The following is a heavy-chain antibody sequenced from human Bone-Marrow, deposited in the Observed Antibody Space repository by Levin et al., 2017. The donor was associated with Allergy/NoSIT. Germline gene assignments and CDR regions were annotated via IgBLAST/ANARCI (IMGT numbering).Heavy chain of an antibody. CDR1: GYTFTSYG. Sequence: AASVKVSCKASGYTFTSYGLSWVRQVPGQGLEWVGWIGAYKGSTRYSQKFQGRITMTTDTSTSTAYMELRSLRSDDTAVYFCARDGPTVITLTYHDMDVWGQGTAVTVSS. V-gene: IGHV1-18*04. CDR2: IGAYKGST. CDR3: ARDGPTVITLTYHDMDV. J-gene: IGHJ6*02. D-gene: IGHD4-17*01.